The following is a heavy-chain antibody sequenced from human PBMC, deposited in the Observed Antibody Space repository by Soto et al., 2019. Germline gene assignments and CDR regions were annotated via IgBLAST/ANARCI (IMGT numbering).Heavy chain of an antibody. CDR3: ARCQNWGSSGCFYFDY. J-gene: IGHJ4*02. D-gene: IGHD6-19*01. V-gene: IGHV3-30-3*01. CDR2: ISYDGSNK. CDR1: GFTFSSYA. Sequence: GGSLRLSCAASGFTFSSYAMHWVRQAPGKGLEWVAVISYDGSNKYYADSVKGRFTISRDNSKNTLYLQMNSLRAEDTAVYYCARCQNWGSSGCFYFDYWGQGTLVTVSS.